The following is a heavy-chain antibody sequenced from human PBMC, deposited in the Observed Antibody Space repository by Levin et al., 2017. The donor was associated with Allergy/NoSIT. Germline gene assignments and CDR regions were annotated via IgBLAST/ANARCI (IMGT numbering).Heavy chain of an antibody. CDR2: IYYSGST. D-gene: IGHD1-1*01. CDR1: GGSISSYY. J-gene: IGHJ5*02. V-gene: IGHV4-59*01. Sequence: PSETLSLTCTVSGGSISSYYWSWIRQPPGKGLEWIGYIYYSGSTNYNPSLKSRVTISVDTSKNQFSLKLSSVTAADTAVYYCAREFWNGHNWFDPWGQGTLVTVSS. CDR3: AREFWNGHNWFDP.